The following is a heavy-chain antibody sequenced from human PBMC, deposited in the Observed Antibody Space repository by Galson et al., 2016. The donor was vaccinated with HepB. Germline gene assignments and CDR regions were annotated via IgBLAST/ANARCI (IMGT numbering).Heavy chain of an antibody. CDR2: IYYSGST. D-gene: IGHD6-13*01. CDR1: GGSINNYY. Sequence: ETLSLTCTVSGGSINNYYWSWIRQPPGKGLEWIGYIYYSGSTNYNPSLRSRITMPVDTSKNQFSLNLRSVTTADTAVYYCARVAAASYYYGMDVWGQGTTVTVSS. J-gene: IGHJ6*02. V-gene: IGHV4-59*01. CDR3: ARVAAASYYYGMDV.